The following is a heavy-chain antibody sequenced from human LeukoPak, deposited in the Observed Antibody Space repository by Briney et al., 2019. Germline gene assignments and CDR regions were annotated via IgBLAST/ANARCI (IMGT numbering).Heavy chain of an antibody. J-gene: IGHJ6*02. D-gene: IGHD2-15*01. CDR2: ISSSSSTI. Sequence: GGPLRLSCAASGFTFSSYSMNWVRQAPGKGLEWVSYISSSSSTIYYADSVKGRFTISRDNAKNSLYLQMNSLRDEDTAVYYCARVAVVESPYGMDVWGQGTTVTVSS. CDR1: GFTFSSYS. CDR3: ARVAVVESPYGMDV. V-gene: IGHV3-48*02.